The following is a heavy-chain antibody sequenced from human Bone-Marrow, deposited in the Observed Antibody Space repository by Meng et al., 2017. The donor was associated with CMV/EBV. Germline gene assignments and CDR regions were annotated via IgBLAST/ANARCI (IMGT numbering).Heavy chain of an antibody. CDR3: ARGENFWSGYYYYYGMDV. J-gene: IGHJ6*02. Sequence: GESLKISCGASGFTFSSYAMTWVRQAPGKGLEWVSYISSSGSTIYYADSVKGRFTISRDNAKNSLYLQMNSLRAEDTAVYYCARGENFWSGYYYYYGMDVWGQGTTVTVSS. CDR1: GFTFSSYA. D-gene: IGHD3-3*01. CDR2: ISSSGSTI. V-gene: IGHV3-48*03.